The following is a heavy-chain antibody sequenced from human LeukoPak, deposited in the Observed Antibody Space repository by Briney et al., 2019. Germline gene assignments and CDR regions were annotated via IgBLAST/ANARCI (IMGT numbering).Heavy chain of an antibody. V-gene: IGHV4-59*08. CDR1: GXSIRSYS. D-gene: IGHD3-3*01. CDR2: LYYSGST. Sequence: SETLSLTCTVSGXSIRSYSWSWIRQPPGKGLELIGYLYYSGSTNFNPSLKSRVTISVDTSKNRISLKLSSVTAADTAVYYCARHVTTLRSDAFDIWGLGTMVTVSS. J-gene: IGHJ3*02. CDR3: ARHVTTLRSDAFDI.